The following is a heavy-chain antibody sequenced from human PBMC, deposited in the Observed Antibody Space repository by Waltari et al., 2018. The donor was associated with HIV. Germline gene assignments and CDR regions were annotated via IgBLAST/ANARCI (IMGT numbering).Heavy chain of an antibody. D-gene: IGHD2-15*01. CDR1: GYTFTSYG. CDR2: ISAYNGNT. CDR3: ARVGYCSGGSCYRGANWFDP. V-gene: IGHV1-18*01. Sequence: QVQLVQSGAEVKKPGASAKVSCKASGYTFTSYGISWARQAPGPGLEWMGWISAYNGNTNYAQKFQGRVTMTTDTSTSTVYMELRSLRSDDTAVYYCARVGYCSGGSCYRGANWFDPWGQGTLVTVSS. J-gene: IGHJ5*02.